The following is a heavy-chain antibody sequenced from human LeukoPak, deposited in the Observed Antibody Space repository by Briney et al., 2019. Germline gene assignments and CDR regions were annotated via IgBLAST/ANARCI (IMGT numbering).Heavy chain of an antibody. V-gene: IGHV3-30-3*01. CDR1: GFTFSSYA. Sequence: GGSLRLSCAASGFTFSSYAMHWVRQAPGKGLEWVAVISYDGSNKYYADSVKGRFTISRDNSKNTLYLQMNSLRAEDTAVYYCARDLEQLASCVDYWGQGTLVTVSS. D-gene: IGHD6-13*01. J-gene: IGHJ4*02. CDR3: ARDLEQLASCVDY. CDR2: ISYDGSNK.